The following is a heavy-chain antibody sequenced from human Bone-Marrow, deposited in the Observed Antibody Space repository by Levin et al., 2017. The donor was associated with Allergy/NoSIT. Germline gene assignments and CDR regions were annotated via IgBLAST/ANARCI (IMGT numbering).Heavy chain of an antibody. CDR2: MNPNSGNT. J-gene: IGHJ6*03. V-gene: IGHV1-8*01. D-gene: IGHD3-10*01. Sequence: ASVKVSCKASGYTFTSYDINWVRQATGQGLEWMGWMNPNSGNTGYAQKFQGRVTMTRNTSISTAYMELSSLRSEDTAVYYCARGGGEDNYYYYYMDVWGKGTTVTVSS. CDR1: GYTFTSYD. CDR3: ARGGGEDNYYYYYMDV.